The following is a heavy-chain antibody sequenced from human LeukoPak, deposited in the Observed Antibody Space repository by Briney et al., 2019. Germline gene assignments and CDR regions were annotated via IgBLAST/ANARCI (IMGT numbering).Heavy chain of an antibody. CDR2: INPNSGGT. Sequence: ASVKVSCKASGYTFTGYYMHWVRQAPAQGLEWMGWINPNSGGTNYAQKFQGRVTMTRDTSISTAYMELSRLRSDDTAVYSCARDAQDYGDYVSDYWGQGTLVTVSS. V-gene: IGHV1-2*02. J-gene: IGHJ4*02. CDR3: ARDAQDYGDYVSDY. CDR1: GYTFTGYY. D-gene: IGHD4-17*01.